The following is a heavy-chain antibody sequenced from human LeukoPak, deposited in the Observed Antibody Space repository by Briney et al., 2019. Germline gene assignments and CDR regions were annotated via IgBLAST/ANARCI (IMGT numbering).Heavy chain of an antibody. D-gene: IGHD3-10*01. CDR1: GGSISSGSYY. CDR2: IYTSGST. V-gene: IGHV4-61*02. Sequence: SQTLSLTCTVSGGSISSGSYYWSWIRQPAGKGLEWIGRIYTSGSTNYNPSLKSRVTILIDTSKKQFSLKLSSVTAADTAVYYCARAVGSGSFQTYYYYMDVWGKGTTVTISS. CDR3: ARAVGSGSFQTYYYYMDV. J-gene: IGHJ6*03.